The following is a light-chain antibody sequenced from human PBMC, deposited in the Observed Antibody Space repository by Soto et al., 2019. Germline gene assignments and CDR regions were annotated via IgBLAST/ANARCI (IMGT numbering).Light chain of an antibody. V-gene: IGKV3D-20*02. CDR3: QQRSKWPIT. CDR2: GAS. J-gene: IGKJ5*01. CDR1: QSVSSSY. Sequence: EIVLTQSPGTLSLSPGERATLSCRASQSVSSSYLAWYQQKPGQAPRLLIYGASNRATGIPARFSGSGSGTDFTLTISSLEPEDFAVYYCQQRSKWPITFGQGTRLEI.